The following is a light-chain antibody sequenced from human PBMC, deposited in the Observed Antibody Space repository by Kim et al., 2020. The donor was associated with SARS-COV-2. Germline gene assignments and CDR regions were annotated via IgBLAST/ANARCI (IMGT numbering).Light chain of an antibody. CDR3: QQYGRSPAT. Sequence: EIVLTQSPGTMSLSPGERATLSCRASQSVSSSYLAWYQQKPGQAPRLLIYDASSRATGIPDRFSGSGSDTDFTLTISRLEPEDSAVYYCQQYGRSPATFGQVTKVDIK. V-gene: IGKV3-20*01. CDR2: DAS. CDR1: QSVSSSY. J-gene: IGKJ1*01.